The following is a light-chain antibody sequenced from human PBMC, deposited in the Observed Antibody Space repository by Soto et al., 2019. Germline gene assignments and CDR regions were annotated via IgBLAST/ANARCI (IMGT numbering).Light chain of an antibody. CDR3: TSYSSGSTHVV. J-gene: IGLJ2*01. Sequence: QSALTQPASVSGSPGQSITLSCTGTSSDIGDYDYVSWYQRHPGKAPKLIIYDVHNRPSGVSHRFSGSKSGNTASLTISGLQAEDEDDYYCTSYSSGSTHVVFGGGTKVTVL. CDR2: DVH. V-gene: IGLV2-14*03. CDR1: SSDIGDYDY.